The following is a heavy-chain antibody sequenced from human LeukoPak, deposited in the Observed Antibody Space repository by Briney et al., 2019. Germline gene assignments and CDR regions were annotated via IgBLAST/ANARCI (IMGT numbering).Heavy chain of an antibody. CDR1: GYTFTSYD. CDR3: ARGLPSIAARRYYFDY. D-gene: IGHD6-6*01. CDR2: MNPNSGNT. Sequence: ASVKVSCKASGYTFTSYDINWVRQATGQGLEWMGWMNPNSGNTGYAQKFQGRVTMTRNTSISTAYMELSSLRSEDTAVYYCARGLPSIAARRYYFDYWGQGTLVTVSS. J-gene: IGHJ4*02. V-gene: IGHV1-8*01.